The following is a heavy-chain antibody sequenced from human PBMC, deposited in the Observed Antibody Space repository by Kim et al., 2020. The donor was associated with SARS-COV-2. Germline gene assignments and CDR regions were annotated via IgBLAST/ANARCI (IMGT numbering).Heavy chain of an antibody. D-gene: IGHD1-7*01. CDR1: GGFMSNYY. J-gene: IGHJ5*02. CDR3: ANLNWNYIGWVDP. Sequence: SETLSLTCTVSGGFMSNYYWTWIRQSPGKGLEWIGNIYYNGKTDYNPSLKSRVTISLETSKTQFSLKVASVTTADTAVYYCANLNWNYIGWVDPWGQGTLVTVSS. V-gene: IGHV4-59*08. CDR2: IYYNGKT.